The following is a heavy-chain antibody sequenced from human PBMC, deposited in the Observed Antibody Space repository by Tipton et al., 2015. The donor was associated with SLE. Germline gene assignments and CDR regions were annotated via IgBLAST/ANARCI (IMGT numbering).Heavy chain of an antibody. CDR2: IWHDGSNK. J-gene: IGHJ4*02. D-gene: IGHD3-3*01. CDR3: ARDGVKGVVPIFVF. CDR1: GFSFSSYD. Sequence: SLRLSCAASGFSFSSYDMHWVRQAPGKGLEWVAVIWHDGSNKYYADSAKGRFTMSRDNSKNTLYLQMNSLRAEDTAMYYCARDGVKGVVPIFVFWVQRSLVTVSS. V-gene: IGHV3-33*01.